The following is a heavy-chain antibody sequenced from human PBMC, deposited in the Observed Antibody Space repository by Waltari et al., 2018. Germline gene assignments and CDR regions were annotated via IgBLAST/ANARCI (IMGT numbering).Heavy chain of an antibody. J-gene: IGHJ4*02. V-gene: IGHV3-7*03. Sequence: DVQLVESGVGLVQPGGSLRVSCAVSEFTFSNFWMTWVRQAPGRGLEWVANINHAGSEKNYVDSVKGRFTISRDNARNSLYLQMNSLRAEDTAVYYCATYRWLGYWGQGTLVTVSS. D-gene: IGHD3-10*01. CDR3: ATYRWLGY. CDR2: INHAGSEK. CDR1: EFTFSNFW.